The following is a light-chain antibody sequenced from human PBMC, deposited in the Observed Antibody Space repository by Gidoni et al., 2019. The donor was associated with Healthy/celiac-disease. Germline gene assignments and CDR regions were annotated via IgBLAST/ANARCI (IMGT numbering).Light chain of an antibody. CDR2: KAS. CDR3: QQYNSYSGT. CDR1: QSISSW. Sequence: DIQMPQSPSTLSASVGDRVTITSRARQSISSWLAWYQQKPGKAPKLLIYKASSLESGVPSRFSGSGSGTEFTLTISSLQPDDFATYYCQQYNSYSGTFXQXTKVEIK. J-gene: IGKJ1*01. V-gene: IGKV1-5*03.